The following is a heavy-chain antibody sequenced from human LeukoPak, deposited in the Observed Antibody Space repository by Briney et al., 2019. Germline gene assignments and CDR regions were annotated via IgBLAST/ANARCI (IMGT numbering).Heavy chain of an antibody. J-gene: IGHJ5*02. V-gene: IGHV1-8*03. CDR3: VRGTHCSSTSCLGGIDP. D-gene: IGHD2-2*01. CDR2: ITTNSGNT. CDR1: GYTLTSYD. Sequence: EAALKVSCKASGYTLTSYDINWVRHGTRQGLVEMVRITTNSGNTGYAQQFQGRVLITRDTSISTAYMELSSLRSEDTAVYYCVRGTHCSSTSCLGGIDPWGQGTLVTVSS.